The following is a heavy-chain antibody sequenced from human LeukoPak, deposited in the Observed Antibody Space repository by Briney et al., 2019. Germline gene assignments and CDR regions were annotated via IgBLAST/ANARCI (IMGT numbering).Heavy chain of an antibody. CDR2: IIPILGTA. D-gene: IGHD3-22*01. CDR3: AREIPYYDSSGYYFDY. J-gene: IGHJ4*02. Sequence: SVKVSCKASGGTFSSYTISWVRQAPGQGLEWMGRIIPILGTANYAQKFQGRVTITADKSTSTAYMELSSLRSEDTAVYYCAREIPYYDSSGYYFDYWGQGTLVTVSS. CDR1: GGTFSSYT. V-gene: IGHV1-69*08.